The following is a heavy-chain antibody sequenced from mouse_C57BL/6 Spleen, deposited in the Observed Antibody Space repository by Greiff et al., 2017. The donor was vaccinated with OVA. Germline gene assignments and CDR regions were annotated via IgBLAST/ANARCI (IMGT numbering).Heavy chain of an antibody. CDR1: GYTFTDYY. J-gene: IGHJ2*01. CDR3: AREITTVGLDY. D-gene: IGHD1-1*01. CDR2: IYPGSGNT. Sequence: VQLQESGAELVRPGASVKLSCKASGYTFTDYYINWVKQRPGQGLEWIARIYPGSGNTYYNEKFKGKATLTAEKSSSTAYMQLSSLTAEDSAVYFCAREITTVGLDYWGQGTTLTVSS. V-gene: IGHV1-76*01.